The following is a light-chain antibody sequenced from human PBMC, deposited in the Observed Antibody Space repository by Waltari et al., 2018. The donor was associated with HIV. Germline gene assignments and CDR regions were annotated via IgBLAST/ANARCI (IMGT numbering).Light chain of an antibody. CDR1: NSNIGSNL. CDR2: SNK. V-gene: IGLV1-44*01. CDR3: AVWDDSLNGPV. J-gene: IGLJ3*02. Sequence: QSVLTQPPSASGTPGQRVTTSCSGSNSNIGSNLANRYQHLPGRAPKLLIDSNKQRPSGVPDRFSGSKSGTSASLAISGLQSEDEADYYCAVWDDSLNGPVFGGGTKLTVL.